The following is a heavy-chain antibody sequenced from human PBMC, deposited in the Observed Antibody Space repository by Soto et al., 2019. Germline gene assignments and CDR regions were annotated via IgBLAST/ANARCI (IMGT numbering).Heavy chain of an antibody. V-gene: IGHV3-33*01. CDR3: ARDHGYSYAYFDY. D-gene: IGHD5-18*01. J-gene: IGHJ4*02. Sequence: PGGSLRLSCAASGFTFSSYGMHWVRQAPGKGLEWVAVIWYDGSNKYYADSVKGRFTISRDNSKNTLYLQMNSLRAEDTAVYYCARDHGYSYAYFDYWGQVTLVTVSA. CDR1: GFTFSSYG. CDR2: IWYDGSNK.